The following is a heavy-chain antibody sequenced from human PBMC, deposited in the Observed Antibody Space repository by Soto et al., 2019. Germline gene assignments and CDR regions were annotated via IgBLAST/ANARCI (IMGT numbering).Heavy chain of an antibody. Sequence: QVQLVQSGAEVRKPGASVKISCKSSGYTFTRYYIHWVRQAPGQGLEWMGIISLSGGSTSYAQNFQGRITMTRDTSTSTVYMELSSLRSDDTAVYYCVRDDKVDPTSRLDYWGQGTLITVSS. J-gene: IGHJ4*02. CDR2: ISLSGGST. D-gene: IGHD5-12*01. CDR3: VRDDKVDPTSRLDY. CDR1: GYTFTRYY. V-gene: IGHV1-46*01.